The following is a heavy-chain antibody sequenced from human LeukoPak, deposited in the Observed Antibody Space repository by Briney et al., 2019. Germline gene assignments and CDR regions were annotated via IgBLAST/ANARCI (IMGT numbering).Heavy chain of an antibody. J-gene: IGHJ6*03. V-gene: IGHV4-39*07. CDR2: IYYSGST. Sequence: PSETLSLTCTVPGGSISSSSYYCGWIRQPPGKGLEWIGSIYYSGSTYYNPSRKSRVTISVDTSQNQFSLKLSSVTAADTAVYYCARGAGYGGNSSHYYYYMDVWGKGTTVTVSS. CDR3: ARGAGYGGNSSHYYYYMDV. D-gene: IGHD4-23*01. CDR1: GGSISSSSYY.